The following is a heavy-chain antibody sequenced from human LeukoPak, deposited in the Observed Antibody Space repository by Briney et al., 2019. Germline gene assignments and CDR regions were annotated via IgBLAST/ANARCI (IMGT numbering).Heavy chain of an antibody. V-gene: IGHV3-33*01. Sequence: GFLKLSCATSGFTFNRFGMHWVRQAPGKGLEWVAVIWYDGSNKDYADSVKGRFTISRDNSKNTLYLQMSGLRAEDTAVYYCATSAHIEVGTAPPPDYWGQGTLVTVTS. CDR1: GFTFNRFG. CDR3: ATSAHIEVGTAPPPDY. J-gene: IGHJ4*02. CDR2: IWYDGSNK. D-gene: IGHD2-21*02.